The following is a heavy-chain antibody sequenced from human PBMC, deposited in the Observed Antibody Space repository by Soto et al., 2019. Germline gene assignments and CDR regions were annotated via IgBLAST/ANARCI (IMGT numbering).Heavy chain of an antibody. CDR1: GFSLSTRGVG. Sequence: SGPTLVNPTQTLTLTCTFSGFSLSTRGVGVGWIRQPPGKALEWLALIYWDDDKRYSPSLKNRVSITKDTSKNQVVLTMTNMDPVDTATYYCARPEYFWSADSCHPPFSFWGQGTLVTVSS. CDR2: IYWDDDK. J-gene: IGHJ4*02. D-gene: IGHD3-3*01. V-gene: IGHV2-5*02. CDR3: ARPEYFWSADSCHPPFSF.